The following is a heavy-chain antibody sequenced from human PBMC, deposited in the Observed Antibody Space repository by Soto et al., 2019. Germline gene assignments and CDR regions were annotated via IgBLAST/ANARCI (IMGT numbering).Heavy chain of an antibody. J-gene: IGHJ4*02. CDR2: INAGNGNT. Sequence: KVSCKASGYTFTSYAMHWVRQAPGQRLEWMGWINAGNGNTKYSQKFQGRVTITRDTSASTAYMELSSLRSEDTAVYYCARLRIAAAGIPFDYWGQGTLVTVSS. D-gene: IGHD6-13*01. CDR1: GYTFTSYA. CDR3: ARLRIAAAGIPFDY. V-gene: IGHV1-3*01.